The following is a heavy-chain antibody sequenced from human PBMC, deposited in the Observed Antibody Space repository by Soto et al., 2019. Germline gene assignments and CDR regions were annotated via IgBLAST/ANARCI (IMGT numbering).Heavy chain of an antibody. CDR1: GGSISSSSYY. J-gene: IGHJ4*02. CDR3: LGIYDSSGYYSDY. CDR2: IYYSGST. V-gene: IGHV4-39*01. Sequence: TSETLSLTCTVSGGSISSSSYYWGWIRQPPGKGLEWIGSIYYSGSTYYNPSLKSRVTISVDTSKNQFSLKLSSVTAADTAVYYCLGIYDSSGYYSDYWGQGTLVTVSS. D-gene: IGHD3-22*01.